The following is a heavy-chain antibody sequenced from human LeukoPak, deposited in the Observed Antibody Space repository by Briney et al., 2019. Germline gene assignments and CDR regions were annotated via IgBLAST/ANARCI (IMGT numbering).Heavy chain of an antibody. Sequence: SETLSLTCTVSGGSISSYYWGWIRRPPGKGLEWIATISYSGSTYYNPSLKSRLTISLDTSNSQFSLKLRSVSAADTAMYYCVRDHDYVVYRGLDFWSQGTLVTVSS. CDR1: GGSISSYY. V-gene: IGHV4-39*07. CDR3: VRDHDYVVYRGLDF. D-gene: IGHD3-16*01. J-gene: IGHJ4*02. CDR2: ISYSGST.